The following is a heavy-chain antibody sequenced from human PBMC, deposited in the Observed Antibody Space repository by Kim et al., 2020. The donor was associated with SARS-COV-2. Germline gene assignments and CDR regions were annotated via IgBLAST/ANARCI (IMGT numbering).Heavy chain of an antibody. CDR1: GFSFTNAW. CDR2: IKSKTDGETL. V-gene: IGHV3-15*01. Sequence: GGSLRLSCVVSGFSFTNAWMNWVRQAPGKGLEWVGRIKSKTDGETLYYAAPVQGRFTISRDDSKNTVYLQMNTLKTEDTGVYYWWDHNGTGSWDHWGQGTLVTVSS. CDR3: WDHNGTGSWDH. J-gene: IGHJ4*02. D-gene: IGHD3-10*01.